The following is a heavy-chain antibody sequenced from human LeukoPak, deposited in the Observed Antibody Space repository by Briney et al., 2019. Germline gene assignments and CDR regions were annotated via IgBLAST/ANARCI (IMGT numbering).Heavy chain of an antibody. CDR3: ARIGTTAEDY. CDR2: ISNGGSTI. CDR1: GFTFSNYE. D-gene: IGHD1-7*01. V-gene: IGHV3-48*03. Sequence: PGGSLRLSCAASGFTFSNYEMNWVHQAPGKGLEWVSYISNGGSTIYYADSVKGRFTISRDNAKNSLFLQMNSLRGEDTAVYYCARIGTTAEDYWGQGTLVTVSS. J-gene: IGHJ4*02.